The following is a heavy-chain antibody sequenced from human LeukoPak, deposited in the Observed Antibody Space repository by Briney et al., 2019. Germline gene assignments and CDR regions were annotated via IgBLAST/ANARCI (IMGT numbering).Heavy chain of an antibody. J-gene: IGHJ6*03. V-gene: IGHV4-39*01. Sequence: SETLSLTCTVSGGSISSSSYYWGWIRQPPGKGLEWIGSIYYSGSTYYNPSLKSRVTISVDTSKNQFSLKLSSVTAADTAVYYCARVVGTYYMDVWGKGTTVTISS. CDR2: IYYSGST. CDR3: ARVVGTYYMDV. CDR1: GGSISSSSYY. D-gene: IGHD1-1*01.